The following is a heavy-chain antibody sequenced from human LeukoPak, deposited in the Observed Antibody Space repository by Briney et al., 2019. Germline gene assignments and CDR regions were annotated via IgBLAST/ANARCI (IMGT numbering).Heavy chain of an antibody. CDR1: GFTFTDSP. V-gene: IGHV3-23*01. J-gene: IGHJ4*02. CDR3: AKKRLGNQPYDY. D-gene: IGHD4-23*01. Sequence: GGSLRLSCATSGFTFTDSPMNWLRQAPGKGIEWVSTSGTGGDTYYADSVKGRFTISRDNSKNTVYLQMTSLRADDTALYYCAKKRLGNQPYDYWGQGTLVTVSP. CDR2: SGTGGDT.